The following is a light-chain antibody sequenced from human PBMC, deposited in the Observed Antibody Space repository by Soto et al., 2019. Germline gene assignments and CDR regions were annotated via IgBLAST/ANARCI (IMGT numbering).Light chain of an antibody. CDR1: SSDVGGYNY. J-gene: IGLJ3*02. V-gene: IGLV2-14*01. Sequence: QSVLTQPASVSGSPGQSITISCTGTSSDVGGYNYVSWYQHHPGKAPKLMIYEVSNRPSGVSNRFSGSKSGNTASLTISGLQAEDEADYYCSSYTSSSSHGFRGGTKVTVL. CDR3: SSYTSSSSHG. CDR2: EVS.